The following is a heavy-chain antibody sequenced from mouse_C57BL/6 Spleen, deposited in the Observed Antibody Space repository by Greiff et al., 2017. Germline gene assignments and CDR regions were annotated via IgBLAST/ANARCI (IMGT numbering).Heavy chain of an antibody. V-gene: IGHV5-16*01. J-gene: IGHJ4*01. Sequence: EVKLVESEGGLVQPGSSMKLSCTASGFTFSDYYMAWVRQVPEKGLEWVANINYDGSSTYYLDSLKSRFIISRDNAKNILYLQMSSLKSEDTATYYCAREGDYDRMDYWGQGTSVTVSS. CDR3: AREGDYDRMDY. CDR1: GFTFSDYY. CDR2: INYDGSST. D-gene: IGHD2-4*01.